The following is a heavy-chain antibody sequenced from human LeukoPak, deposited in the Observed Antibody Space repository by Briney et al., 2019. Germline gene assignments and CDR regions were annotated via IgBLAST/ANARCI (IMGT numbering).Heavy chain of an antibody. CDR1: GFTVSSNY. CDR2: IYSGGST. Sequence: GGSLRLSCAASGFTVSSNYMSWVRQAPGKGLEWVSVIYSGGSTYYADSVKGRFTISRDNSKDTLYLQMNSLRAEDTAVYYCARDRGGIAAAGTGPFPLGPNWYFDLWGRGTLVTVSS. CDR3: ARDRGGIAAAGTGPFPLGPNWYFDL. J-gene: IGHJ2*01. V-gene: IGHV3-66*01. D-gene: IGHD6-13*01.